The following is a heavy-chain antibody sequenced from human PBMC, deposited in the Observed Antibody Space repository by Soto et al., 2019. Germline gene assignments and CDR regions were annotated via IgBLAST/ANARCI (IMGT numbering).Heavy chain of an antibody. V-gene: IGHV3-15*01. J-gene: IGHJ4*02. CDR1: GFTFSNAW. CDR2: IKSYTNGGTT. Sequence: GGSLRLSCAASGFTFSNAWMSWVRQAPGKGLEWVGRIKSYTNGGTTDYAAPVKGRFAISRDGSKNTLYLQMNSLKTEDAGVYYCTTDDPINKYWGQGTLVTVSS. CDR3: TTDDPINKY.